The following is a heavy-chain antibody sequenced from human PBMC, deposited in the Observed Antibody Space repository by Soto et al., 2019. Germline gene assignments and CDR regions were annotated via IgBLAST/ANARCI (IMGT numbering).Heavy chain of an antibody. CDR1: GYTFTSYD. V-gene: IGHV1-8*01. CDR3: ARPNDAYPILYGMDV. J-gene: IGHJ6*02. CDR2: MNPNSGNT. D-gene: IGHD1-1*01. Sequence: QVQLVQSGAEVKKPGASVKVSCKASGYTFTSYDINWVRQATGQGLEWMGWMNPNSGNTGYAQKFQGRVTMTRNTSISTAYMELSSLRSENTAVYYCARPNDAYPILYGMDVWGQGTTVTVSS.